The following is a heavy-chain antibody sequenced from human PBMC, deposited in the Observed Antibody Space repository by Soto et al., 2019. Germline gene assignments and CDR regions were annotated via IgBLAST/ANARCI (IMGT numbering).Heavy chain of an antibody. D-gene: IGHD3-10*01. CDR2: IWYDGSNQ. J-gene: IGHJ4*02. V-gene: IGHV3-33*01. CDR3: ARDLGAFNYGSAYFDY. Sequence: SLRLSCAPSGLTFSTYGMHWVRQAPGKGLEWVAVIWYDGSNQYYADSVKGRFTISRDNSKNMLYLQMNSLRAEDTAVYYCARDLGAFNYGSAYFDYWGQGTPVTVSS. CDR1: GLTFSTYG.